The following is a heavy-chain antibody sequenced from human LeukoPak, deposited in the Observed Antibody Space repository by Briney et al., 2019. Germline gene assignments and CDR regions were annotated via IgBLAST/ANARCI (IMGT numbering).Heavy chain of an antibody. CDR2: INPSGGST. Sequence: ASVKVSCKASGYTFTNYGISWVRQAPGQGLEWMGIINPSGGSTSYAQKFQGRVTMTRDTSTSTVYMELSSLRSEDTAVYYCISGWSGGDYWGQGTLVTVSS. CDR1: GYTFTNYG. D-gene: IGHD6-19*01. CDR3: ISGWSGGDY. V-gene: IGHV1-46*01. J-gene: IGHJ4*02.